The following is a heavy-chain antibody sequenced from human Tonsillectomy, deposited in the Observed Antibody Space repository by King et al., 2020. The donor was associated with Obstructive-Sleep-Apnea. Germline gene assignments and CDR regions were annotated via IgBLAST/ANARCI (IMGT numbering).Heavy chain of an antibody. V-gene: IGHV4-31*03. J-gene: IGHJ3*02. Sequence: QLQESGPGLVKPSQTLSLTCTVSGGSISSGGYYWSWIRQHPGKGLEWIGYIYYSGSTYYNPSLKSRVTISVDTSKNQFSLQLSSVTAADTAVYYCARGDYYDSSGYYFNAFDIWGQGTMVTVSS. CDR3: ARGDYYDSSGYYFNAFDI. D-gene: IGHD3-22*01. CDR1: GGSISSGGYY. CDR2: IYYSGST.